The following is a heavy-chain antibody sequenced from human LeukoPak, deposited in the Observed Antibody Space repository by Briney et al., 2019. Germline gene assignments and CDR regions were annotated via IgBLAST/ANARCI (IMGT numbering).Heavy chain of an antibody. V-gene: IGHV1-18*01. CDR2: ISAYNGNT. CDR1: GYTFTSYG. Sequence: GASVNVSCKASGYTFTSYGISWVRQAPGQGLEWMGWISAYNGNTNYAQKLQGRVTMTTDTSTSTAYMELRSLRSDDTAVYYCARDSDYDILTGYPTQNWFDPWGQGTLVTVSS. J-gene: IGHJ5*02. CDR3: ARDSDYDILTGYPTQNWFDP. D-gene: IGHD3-9*01.